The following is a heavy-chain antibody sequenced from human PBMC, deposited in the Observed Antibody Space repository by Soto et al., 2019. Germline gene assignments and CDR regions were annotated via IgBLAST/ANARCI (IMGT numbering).Heavy chain of an antibody. CDR1: GGSISSGGYY. J-gene: IGHJ5*02. Sequence: QVQLQESGPGLVEPSQTLSLTCTVSGGSISSGGYYWSWIRQHPGKGLEWIGYIHYSGSTYYNPSLKRRVTISLDTSNNQFPLQLRSVTAADTAVYYCATGGSTLTWFDPWGQGTLVTVSS. CDR2: IHYSGST. V-gene: IGHV4-31*03. CDR3: ATGGSTLTWFDP. D-gene: IGHD4-17*01.